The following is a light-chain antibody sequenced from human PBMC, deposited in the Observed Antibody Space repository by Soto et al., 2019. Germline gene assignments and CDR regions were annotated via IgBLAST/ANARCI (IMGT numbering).Light chain of an antibody. Sequence: QAVVTQSPSASASLGASVKLTCTLSSGHSSYAIAWHQQQPEKGPRYLMRLNSDGSHSKGDGIPDRFSGSSSGAERYLTISRLQSEDEADYSCQTWGSGIHVVFGGGTKVTVL. V-gene: IGLV4-69*01. CDR2: LNSDGSH. CDR3: QTWGSGIHVV. CDR1: SGHSSYA. J-gene: IGLJ2*01.